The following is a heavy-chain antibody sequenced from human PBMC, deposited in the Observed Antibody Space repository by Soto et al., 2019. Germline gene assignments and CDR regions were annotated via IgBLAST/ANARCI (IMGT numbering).Heavy chain of an antibody. CDR1: GFTFFSYG. V-gene: IGHV3-30*18. Sequence: PXGSLILSFAAAGFTFFSYGMLWVRQAPGKGLEWVALMSYDGGRKYYADSVKGRFTISRDNSKNTLNLQMNSLRDDDTAVYYCAKDRWELLFYYGMDVWGQGTTVTVSS. D-gene: IGHD1-26*01. J-gene: IGHJ6*02. CDR3: AKDRWELLFYYGMDV. CDR2: MSYDGGRK.